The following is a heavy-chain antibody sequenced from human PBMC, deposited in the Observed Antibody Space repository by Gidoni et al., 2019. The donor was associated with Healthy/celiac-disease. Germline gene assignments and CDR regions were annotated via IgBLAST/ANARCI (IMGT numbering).Heavy chain of an antibody. Sequence: QVQLVESGGGVVQPGRSLRLSCAASGFTFSSYGMPWVRQAPGKGLEWVAVISYDGSNKYYADSVKGRFTISRDNSKNTLYLQMNSLRAEDTAVYYCAKENPSGVGSFDYWGQGTLVTVSS. CDR2: ISYDGSNK. CDR1: GFTFSSYG. J-gene: IGHJ4*02. V-gene: IGHV3-30*18. D-gene: IGHD3-3*01. CDR3: AKENPSGVGSFDY.